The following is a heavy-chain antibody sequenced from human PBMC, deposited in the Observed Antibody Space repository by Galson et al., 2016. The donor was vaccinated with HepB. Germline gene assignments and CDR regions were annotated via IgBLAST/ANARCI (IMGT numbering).Heavy chain of an antibody. V-gene: IGHV3-7*01. CDR2: INQDGSEK. J-gene: IGHJ5*02. CDR1: GFTLSTYW. CDR3: ASSVAAAGNWFDP. D-gene: IGHD6-13*01. Sequence: SLRLSCAASGFTLSTYWMSWVRQAPGKGLEWVANINQDGSEKYYVDSVKGRFTISRDNAKNTLYLQMNSLRAEDTAVYYCASSVAAAGNWFDPWGQGTLVTVSS.